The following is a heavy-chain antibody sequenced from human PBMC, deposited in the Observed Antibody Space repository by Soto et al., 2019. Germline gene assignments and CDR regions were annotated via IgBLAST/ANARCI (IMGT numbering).Heavy chain of an antibody. CDR2: IIPIFGTA. D-gene: IGHD2-15*01. CDR1: GGTFSSYA. V-gene: IGHV1-69*13. CDR3: ARHSPIGYCSGGSCYSYYYGMDV. Sequence: ASVKVSCKASGGTFSSYAISWVRQAPGQGLEWMGGIIPIFGTANYAQKFQGRVTITADESTSTAYMELSSLRSEDTAAYYCARHSPIGYCSGGSCYSYYYGMDVWGQGTTVTVSS. J-gene: IGHJ6*02.